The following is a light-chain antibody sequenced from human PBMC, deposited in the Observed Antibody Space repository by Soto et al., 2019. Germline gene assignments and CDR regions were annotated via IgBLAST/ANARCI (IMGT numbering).Light chain of an antibody. J-gene: IGKJ5*01. CDR2: DVS. V-gene: IGKV3-11*01. CDR3: QQRSEWPLCT. Sequence: EIILTQSPATLSLSPGDRATLSCRASQSVSSYLAWYQQKPGQAPRLLIYDVSNRATGIPARFSGSGSGTDFTLTISSVEPVDFAVYFCQQRSEWPLCTFGQGTRLEIK. CDR1: QSVSSY.